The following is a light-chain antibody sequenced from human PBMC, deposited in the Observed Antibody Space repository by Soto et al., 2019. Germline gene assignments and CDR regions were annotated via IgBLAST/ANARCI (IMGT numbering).Light chain of an antibody. J-gene: IGLJ1*01. CDR3: CSYTSSSTYV. Sequence: QSALTPPASVSGSPGQSITFSCSGTSSDVGGYNYVSWYQQHPGKAPKLMIYDVTNRPSGVSDRFSGSKSGNTASLTISGLQAEDEADYYCCSYTSSSTYVFGTGT. CDR2: DVT. V-gene: IGLV2-14*03. CDR1: SSDVGGYNY.